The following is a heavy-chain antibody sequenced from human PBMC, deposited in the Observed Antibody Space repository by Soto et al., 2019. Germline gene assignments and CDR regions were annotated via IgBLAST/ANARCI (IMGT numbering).Heavy chain of an antibody. Sequence: PGGSLRLSCAASGFTFRSYGMHWVRQAPGKGLEWVAVIWYDGRNKYYADSVKGRFTLSRDNSKNTLYLQMNSLRAEDTAVYYCARDPPGYSSSWDGNWGQGTLVTVSS. CDR2: IWYDGRNK. CDR1: GFTFRSYG. D-gene: IGHD6-13*01. V-gene: IGHV3-33*01. J-gene: IGHJ4*02. CDR3: ARDPPGYSSSWDGN.